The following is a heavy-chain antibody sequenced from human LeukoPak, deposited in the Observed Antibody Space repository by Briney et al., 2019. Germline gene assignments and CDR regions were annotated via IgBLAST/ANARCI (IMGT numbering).Heavy chain of an antibody. CDR1: GFTVSSNY. J-gene: IGHJ4*02. V-gene: IGHV3-23*01. D-gene: IGHD1-14*01. CDR3: AKHPRPYPPTEHDY. Sequence: GGSLRLSCAASGFTVSSNYMSWVRQAPGKGLEWVSAISGSGGSTYYADSVKGRFTISRDNSKNTLYLQMNSLRAEDTAVYYCAKHPRPYPPTEHDYWGQGTLVTVSS. CDR2: ISGSGGST.